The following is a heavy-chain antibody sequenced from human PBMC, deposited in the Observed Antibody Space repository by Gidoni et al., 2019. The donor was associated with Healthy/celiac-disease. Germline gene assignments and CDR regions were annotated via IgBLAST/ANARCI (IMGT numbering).Heavy chain of an antibody. V-gene: IGHV4-39*01. CDR3: ARHGAGASYYYGSEKDIRAWFDP. D-gene: IGHD3-10*01. CDR2: IYYSGST. CDR1: GGSISSSSYY. Sequence: QLQLQESGPGLVKPSETLSLTCTVSGGSISSSSYYWGCLRQPPGKGLEWIGSIYYSGSTYYNPSLKSRVTISVDTSKNQFSLKLSSVTAADTAVYYCARHGAGASYYYGSEKDIRAWFDPWGQGTLVTVSS. J-gene: IGHJ5*02.